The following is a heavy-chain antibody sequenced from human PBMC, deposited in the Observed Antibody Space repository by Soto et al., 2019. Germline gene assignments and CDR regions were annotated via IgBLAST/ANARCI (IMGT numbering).Heavy chain of an antibody. J-gene: IGHJ2*01. CDR2: IGPYIGKT. Sequence: QGQLVQSGAEVRKPGASVKVSCQASGYIFNNYGLSWVRQVPGQGLEWVVWIGPYIGKTDYAQKCRERVTMTADPSTYTAYMELRRLTSAVSAFYYCARCYCSVGSCFTCWHFDLWGRGTLVTVSS. V-gene: IGHV1-18*01. CDR1: GYIFNNYG. D-gene: IGHD6-19*01. CDR3: ARCYCSVGSCFTCWHFDL.